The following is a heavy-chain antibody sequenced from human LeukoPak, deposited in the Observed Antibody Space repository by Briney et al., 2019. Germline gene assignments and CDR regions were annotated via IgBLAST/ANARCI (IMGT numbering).Heavy chain of an antibody. CDR2: INHSGST. J-gene: IGHJ6*03. Sequence: PSETLSLNCAVYGVSFSGYYWSWIRQPPGNGREWIGEINHSGSTNYNPSLKSRVTISVDTSKNQYTLKLSSVTAADTAVYYCARSTRVGYMDVWGKGTTVTVSS. CDR1: GVSFSGYY. D-gene: IGHD2-2*01. V-gene: IGHV4-34*01. CDR3: ARSTRVGYMDV.